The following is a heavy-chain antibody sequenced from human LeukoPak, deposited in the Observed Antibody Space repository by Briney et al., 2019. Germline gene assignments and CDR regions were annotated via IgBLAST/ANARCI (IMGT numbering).Heavy chain of an antibody. J-gene: IGHJ5*02. CDR3: ARDPVTTGSWFDP. D-gene: IGHD4-11*01. CDR1: GYTFTGYY. CDR2: ISPNSGGT. Sequence: ASVKVSCKASGYTFTGYYMHWVRQAPGQGLEWMGWISPNSGGTNYAQKFQGRVTMTRDTSISTAYMELSRLRSDDTAVYYCARDPVTTGSWFDPWGQGTLVTVSS. V-gene: IGHV1-2*02.